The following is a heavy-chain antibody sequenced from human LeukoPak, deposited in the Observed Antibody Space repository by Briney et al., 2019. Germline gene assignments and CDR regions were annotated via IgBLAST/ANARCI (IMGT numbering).Heavy chain of an antibody. Sequence: SETLSLTCTVSGGSISRYYWSWIRQPPGKGLEWIGYIYYSGSTNYNPSLKSRVTISVDTSKNQFSLKLSSVTAADTAVYYCARDRGDSSGWYEDYWGQGTLVTVSS. CDR1: GGSISRYY. V-gene: IGHV4-59*01. CDR2: IYYSGST. D-gene: IGHD6-19*01. CDR3: ARDRGDSSGWYEDY. J-gene: IGHJ4*02.